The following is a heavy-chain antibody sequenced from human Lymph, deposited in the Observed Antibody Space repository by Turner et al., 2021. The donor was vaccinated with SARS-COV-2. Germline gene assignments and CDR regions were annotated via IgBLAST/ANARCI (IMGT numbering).Heavy chain of an antibody. Sequence: QVQLQASGPGLVKPSETLSLTCTVSGGSISSYYWSWIRQPPGKGLEWIGDIYYSGSTNYNPSLKSRVTISVDTSKNQFSLKLSSVTAADTAVYYCARGFDYWGQGTLVTVSS. CDR3: ARGFDY. V-gene: IGHV4-59*01. CDR2: IYYSGST. J-gene: IGHJ4*02. CDR1: GGSISSYY.